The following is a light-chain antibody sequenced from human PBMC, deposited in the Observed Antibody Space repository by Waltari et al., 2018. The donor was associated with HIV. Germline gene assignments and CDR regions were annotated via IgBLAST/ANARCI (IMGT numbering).Light chain of an antibody. V-gene: IGLV1-47*01. CDR3: AAWDDSLSGYV. CDR2: RNN. CDR1: SSSIGSNH. Sequence: QSVLTQPPSASGTPGQRVTISCSGSSSSIGSNHVSWYQQLPGTAPKLLIYRNNQRPSGVADRFSGSKSGTSASLAISGLRSEDEADYYCAAWDDSLSGYVFGTGTKVTVL. J-gene: IGLJ1*01.